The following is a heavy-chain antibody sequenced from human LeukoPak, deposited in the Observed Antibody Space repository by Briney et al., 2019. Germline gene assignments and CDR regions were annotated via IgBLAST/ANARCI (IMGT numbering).Heavy chain of an antibody. V-gene: IGHV3-23*01. Sequence: GGSLRLSCAASGFTFSSYAMSWVRQAPGKGLEWVSAISGSGGSTYYADSVKGRFTISRDNSKNTLYLQMNSLRAEDTAVYYYAKDRGYSSSWYGGNFDYWGQGTLVTVSS. CDR3: AKDRGYSSSWYGGNFDY. D-gene: IGHD6-13*01. CDR2: ISGSGGST. CDR1: GFTFSSYA. J-gene: IGHJ4*02.